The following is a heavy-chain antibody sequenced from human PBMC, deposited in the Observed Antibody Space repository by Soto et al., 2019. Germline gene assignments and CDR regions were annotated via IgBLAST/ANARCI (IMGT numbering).Heavy chain of an antibody. V-gene: IGHV3-30-3*01. D-gene: IGHD1-26*01. J-gene: IGHJ5*02. Sequence: GGSLRLSCAASGFTFSSYAMHWVRQAPGKGLEWVAVISYDGSNKYYADSVKGRFTISRDNSKNTLYLQMNSLRAEDTAVYYCARDPDSLSRWAVSPPAIDPWGQGTLVTVSS. CDR1: GFTFSSYA. CDR3: ARDPDSLSRWAVSPPAIDP. CDR2: ISYDGSNK.